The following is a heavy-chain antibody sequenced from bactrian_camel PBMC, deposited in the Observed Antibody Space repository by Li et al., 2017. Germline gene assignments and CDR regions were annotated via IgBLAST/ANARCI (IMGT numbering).Heavy chain of an antibody. CDR3: AAGSQPDTMRGRAP. J-gene: IGHJ4*01. CDR2: IRRNGTT. D-gene: IGHD1*01. V-gene: IGHV3S53*01. CDR1: GDTNAICK. Sequence: HVQLVESGGGLVQPGGSLRLSCAASGDTNAICKVAWYRQAPGRQRELVSGIRRNGTTYYTDSVKGRFTMSQDNAKNTVYLQMNSLKLEDTAVYYCAAGSQPDTMRGRAPRGQGTQVTVS.